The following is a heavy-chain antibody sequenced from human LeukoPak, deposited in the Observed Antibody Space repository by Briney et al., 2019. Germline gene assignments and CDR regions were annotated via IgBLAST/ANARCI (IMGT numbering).Heavy chain of an antibody. CDR3: ASYDSSGYFDY. J-gene: IGHJ4*02. CDR2: IYYSGST. Sequence: PSETLSLTCTVSGGSISSYYWSWIRQPPGNGLEWIGYIYYSGSTNYNPSLKSRVTISVDTSKNQFSLKLSSVTAADTAVYYCASYDSSGYFDYWGQGTLVTVSS. V-gene: IGHV4-59*08. D-gene: IGHD3-22*01. CDR1: GGSISSYY.